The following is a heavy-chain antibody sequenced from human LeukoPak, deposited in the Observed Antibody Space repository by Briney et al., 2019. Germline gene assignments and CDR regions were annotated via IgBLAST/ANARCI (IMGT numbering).Heavy chain of an antibody. J-gene: IGHJ4*02. CDR1: GFTFSYYS. D-gene: IGHD3-10*01. CDR2: ISSSSSTI. V-gene: IGHV3-48*02. CDR3: ARDGGLGRTFDY. Sequence: GGSLRLSCAASGFTFSYYSMNWVRQAPGKGREWVAYISSSSSTIYYADSVKGRSTISRDSAKNSLFLQMNSLRDEDTAVYYCARDGGLGRTFDYWGQGTLVTVSS.